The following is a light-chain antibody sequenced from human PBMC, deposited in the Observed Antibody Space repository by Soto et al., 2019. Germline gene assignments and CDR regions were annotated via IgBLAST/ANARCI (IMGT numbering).Light chain of an antibody. J-gene: IGKJ4*01. CDR1: QSVSSN. CDR3: QQSRNWPLT. CDR2: DAS. V-gene: IGKV3-11*01. Sequence: EIVLTQPPATLSLSPGERATLSCRASQSVSSNLAWYQQKPGQAPRLLIYDASNRATGIPVRFSGSGSGTDFTLTISSLEPEDFAVYYCQQSRNWPLTFGGGTKVEIK.